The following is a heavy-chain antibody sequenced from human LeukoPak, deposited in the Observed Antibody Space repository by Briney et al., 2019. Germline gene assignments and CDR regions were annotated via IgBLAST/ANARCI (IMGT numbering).Heavy chain of an antibody. Sequence: GSSVKVSCKASGGTFSSYAISWVRQAPGHGLEWMGRIIPILGIANYAQKFQGRVTITADKSTSTAYIELSSLRSEDTAVYYCARGYYWYGDSKSMMKFDYGDWGQGTLVTVSS. CDR1: GGTFSSYA. V-gene: IGHV1-69*04. J-gene: IGHJ4*02. D-gene: IGHD4-17*01. CDR2: IIPILGIA. CDR3: ARGYYWYGDSKSMMKFDYGD.